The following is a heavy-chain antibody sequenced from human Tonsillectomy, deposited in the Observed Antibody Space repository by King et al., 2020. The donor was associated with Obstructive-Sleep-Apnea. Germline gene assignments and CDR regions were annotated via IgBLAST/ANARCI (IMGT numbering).Heavy chain of an antibody. CDR2: ISAYNGNT. CDR3: ARGGGAYCGCDCYYFCDY. CDR1: GYTFTSYG. Sequence: QLVQSGAEVKKPGASVKVSCKASGYTFTSYGIRWVRQASGQGLEWMGWISAYNGNTNYAQKLQGRVTMTTDTSTSTAYMELRSLRSDDTAGYYCARGGGAYCGCDCYYFCDYWGQGTLVTVSS. D-gene: IGHD2-21*02. V-gene: IGHV1-18*04. J-gene: IGHJ4*02.